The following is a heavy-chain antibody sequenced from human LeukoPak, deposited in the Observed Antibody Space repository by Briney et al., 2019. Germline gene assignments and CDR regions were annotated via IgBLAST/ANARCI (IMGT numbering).Heavy chain of an antibody. CDR1: GGSIHTYY. Sequence: VQLQESGPGLVKPSETLSLSCTVSGGSIHTYYWSWIRQSPGKGLEWIGYISYTGSPHYNPSLKSRVTISVDTSRNQFSLKLSSVTAADTAVYYCATYRSESAFEMWGQGTMVTVSS. J-gene: IGHJ3*02. CDR3: ATYRSESAFEM. D-gene: IGHD3-16*01. CDR2: ISYTGSP. V-gene: IGHV4-59*01.